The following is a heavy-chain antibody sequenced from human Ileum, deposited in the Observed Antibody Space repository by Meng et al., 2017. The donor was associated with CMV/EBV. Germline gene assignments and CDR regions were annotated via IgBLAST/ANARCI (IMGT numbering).Heavy chain of an antibody. CDR1: GGSVSSGSCY. Sequence: VSGGSVSSGSCYWSWIRQPPGKGLEWIGYIYYSGSTNYNPSLKSRVTISVDTSKNQFSLKLSSVTAADTAVYYCARVPTVVGWFDPWGQGTLVTVSS. D-gene: IGHD4-23*01. V-gene: IGHV4-61*01. J-gene: IGHJ5*02. CDR3: ARVPTVVGWFDP. CDR2: IYYSGST.